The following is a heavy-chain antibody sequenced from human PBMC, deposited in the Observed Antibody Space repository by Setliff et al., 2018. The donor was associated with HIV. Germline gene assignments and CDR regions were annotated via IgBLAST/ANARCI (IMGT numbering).Heavy chain of an antibody. V-gene: IGHV4-38-2*01. D-gene: IGHD2-15*01. CDR2: IYYSGST. Sequence: PSETLSLTCSVPGYAIDNGYTWGWIRQPPGKGLEWIGSIYYSGSTYYNPSLKSRVTISVDTSKNQFSLKLNSVTAADTAMYYCARHPPYCSGGSCYRGRGYYFDYWGQGTLVTVSS. CDR3: ARHPPYCSGGSCYRGRGYYFDY. J-gene: IGHJ4*02. CDR1: GYAIDNGYT.